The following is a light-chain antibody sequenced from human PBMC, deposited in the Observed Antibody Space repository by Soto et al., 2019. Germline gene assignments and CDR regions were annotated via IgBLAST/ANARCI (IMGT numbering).Light chain of an antibody. Sequence: DIQMTQSPSTLSASVGDRVTITCRASQSISSWLAWYQQKPGKAPKLLIYDASSLESGVPSRFSGSGSGTEFTLTISSLQPDDFATYYCHQYNSYLMYTFGQGTKLEIK. CDR1: QSISSW. CDR3: HQYNSYLMYT. CDR2: DAS. V-gene: IGKV1-5*01. J-gene: IGKJ2*01.